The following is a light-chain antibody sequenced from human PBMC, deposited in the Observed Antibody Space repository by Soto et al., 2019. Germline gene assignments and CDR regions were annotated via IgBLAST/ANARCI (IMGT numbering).Light chain of an antibody. V-gene: IGKV1-39*01. CDR1: QSISTF. J-gene: IGKJ1*01. CDR3: RQPYKTPRT. CDR2: DAS. Sequence: DIQMTQSPSSLSASVGARVTITCRASQSISTFLNWYQQVPGKAPKLLIHDASRVQSGVPSSFSGSGSGTGITLTIGSLQPEDFATYYCRQPYKTPRTFGQGTTVEI.